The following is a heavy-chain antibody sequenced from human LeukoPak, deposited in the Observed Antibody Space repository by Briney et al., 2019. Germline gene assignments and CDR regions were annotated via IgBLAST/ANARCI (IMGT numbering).Heavy chain of an antibody. Sequence: ASVKVSCKASGYIFTDYYIHWVRQAPGQGLEWMGSLNPINGDTKYAQKFNGRVTMTRDTSITTAYLELHSLRSDDTAVYYCARSTQYCSSTSCPGAFDIWGQGTMVTVSS. CDR2: LNPINGDT. CDR1: GYIFTDYY. D-gene: IGHD2-2*01. CDR3: ARSTQYCSSTSCPGAFDI. J-gene: IGHJ3*02. V-gene: IGHV1-2*02.